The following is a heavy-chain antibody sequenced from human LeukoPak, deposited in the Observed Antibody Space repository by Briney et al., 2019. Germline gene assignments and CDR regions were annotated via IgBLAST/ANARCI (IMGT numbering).Heavy chain of an antibody. V-gene: IGHV3-21*04. CDR3: AKASAMIVVVSKHFDY. J-gene: IGHJ4*02. CDR1: GFTFNNYN. Sequence: GGSLRLSCATSGFTFNNYNMNWVRQAPGRALEWVSSITSSGTYIFYADSVKGRFTISRDNAKNSLYLQMNSLGPEDTAVYYCAKASAMIVVVSKHFDYWGQGTLVTVSS. D-gene: IGHD3-22*01. CDR2: ITSSGTYI.